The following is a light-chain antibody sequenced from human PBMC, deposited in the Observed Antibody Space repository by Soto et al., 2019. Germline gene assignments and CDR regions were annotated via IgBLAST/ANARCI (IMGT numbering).Light chain of an antibody. CDR1: SGHSSYA. CDR2: LNSDGSH. V-gene: IGLV4-69*01. J-gene: IGLJ2*01. CDR3: QTWGTDIVV. Sequence: QLVLTQSPSASASLGASVKLTCTLSSGHSSYAIAWHQQQPEKGHRYLMNLNSDGSHTKGDGIPDRFSGSSSGAERYLTISSLQSEDEADYYCQTWGTDIVVFGGGTKLTVL.